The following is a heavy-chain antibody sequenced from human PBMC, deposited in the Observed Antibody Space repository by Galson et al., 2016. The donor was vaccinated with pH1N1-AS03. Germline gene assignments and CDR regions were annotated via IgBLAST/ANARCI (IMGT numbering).Heavy chain of an antibody. CDR3: ARQDSSGYFHGLDV. CDR2: INNERTST. V-gene: IGHV3-74*01. D-gene: IGHD3-22*01. J-gene: IGHJ3*01. Sequence: SLRLSCAASGFTFTTYWMHWVRQAPGRGLVWVSSINNERTSTRDTDSVRGRFFISRDNAKNTVYWQMNSLRAEDTAVYYCARQDSSGYFHGLDVWGQGTTVTVSS. CDR1: GFTFTTYW.